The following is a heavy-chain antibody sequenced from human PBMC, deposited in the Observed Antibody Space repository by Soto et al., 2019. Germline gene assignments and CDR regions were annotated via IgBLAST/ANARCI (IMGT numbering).Heavy chain of an antibody. CDR2: IFYRGRT. CDR3: ARRYGWLYFDY. D-gene: IGHD3-10*01. CDR1: GDSISSSNYF. Sequence: QLQLQESGPGLVKPWETLSLTCTVSGDSISSSNYFWGWIRQPPGKGLEWIGTIFYRGRTYYNPSIKSRVTIPLDTSNNFFSLRLVSAAAADTALYYCARRYGWLYFDYWGQGSLVTVSS. J-gene: IGHJ4*02. V-gene: IGHV4-39*02.